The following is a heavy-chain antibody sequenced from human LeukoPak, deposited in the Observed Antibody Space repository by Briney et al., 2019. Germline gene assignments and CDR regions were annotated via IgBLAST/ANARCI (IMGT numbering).Heavy chain of an antibody. D-gene: IGHD3-3*01. CDR2: IYTSGST. CDR1: GGSISSYY. Sequence: PSETLSLTCTVSGGSISSYYWSWIRQPAGKGLEWIGRIYTSGSTNYNPSLKSRVTMSVDTSKNQFSLKLSSVTAADTAVYYCARGRAPDYDFWSGYYNGDFDYWGQGTLVTVSS. CDR3: ARGRAPDYDFWSGYYNGDFDY. J-gene: IGHJ4*02. V-gene: IGHV4-4*07.